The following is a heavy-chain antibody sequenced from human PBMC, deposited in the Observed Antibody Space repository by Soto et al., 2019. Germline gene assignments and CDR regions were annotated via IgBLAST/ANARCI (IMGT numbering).Heavy chain of an antibody. J-gene: IGHJ4*02. CDR1: GFSLSTSGGG. Sequence: QITVKESGPTLVKATQSLTLTCTFSGFSLSTSGGGVGWIRQPPGKALEWLAVIYWDDDKSYSPSLKSRLTITKDTSKNQVALTMTHMDPVDTATYFCAHTKVTHLLGPHFDFWGQGTLVTVSS. D-gene: IGHD1-26*01. V-gene: IGHV2-5*02. CDR2: IYWDDDK. CDR3: AHTKVTHLLGPHFDF.